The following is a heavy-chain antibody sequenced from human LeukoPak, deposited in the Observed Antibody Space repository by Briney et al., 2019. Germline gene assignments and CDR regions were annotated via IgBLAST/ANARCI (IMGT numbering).Heavy chain of an antibody. J-gene: IGHJ4*02. D-gene: IGHD3-22*01. CDR3: ARAGHNSNSGGYDF. CDR1: GYTFSDYY. V-gene: IGHV1-2*02. CDR2: INPNTGDT. Sequence: ASVKVSCKASGYTFSDYYLFWVRQAPGQGLEWMGWINPNTGDTKYGQKFQGRVTMSRDTSISTAYMELNRLRSDDTAVYYCARAGHNSNSGGYDFWGLGTLVTVSS.